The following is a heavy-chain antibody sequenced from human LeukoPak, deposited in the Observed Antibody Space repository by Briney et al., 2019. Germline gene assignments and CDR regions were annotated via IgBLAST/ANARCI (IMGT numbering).Heavy chain of an antibody. CDR1: GFTFSSYA. D-gene: IGHD7-27*01. Sequence: PGGSLRLSCAASGFTFSSYAMHWVRQAPGKGLEYVSAISSNGGSTYYANSVKGRFTISRDNSKNTLYLQMNSLRAEDTAVYYCAKTPMGMGYFDYWGQGTLVTVSS. J-gene: IGHJ4*02. CDR3: AKTPMGMGYFDY. V-gene: IGHV3-64*01. CDR2: ISSNGGST.